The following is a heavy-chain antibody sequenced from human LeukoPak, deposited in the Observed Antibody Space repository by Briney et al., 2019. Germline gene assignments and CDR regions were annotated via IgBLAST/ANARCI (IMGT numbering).Heavy chain of an antibody. CDR1: GYPFTGYY. CDR3: ARVGTTGATADN. J-gene: IGHJ4*02. V-gene: IGHV1-46*01. Sequence: ASVNVSCKASGYPFTGYYMHWLRQAPGQGPEWMGIINPRGGSTDYAQKFQGRVTMTSDTSTSTVYMELKSLRSEDTAVYFCARVGTTGATADNWGQGTLVTVSS. D-gene: IGHD4-11*01. CDR2: INPRGGST.